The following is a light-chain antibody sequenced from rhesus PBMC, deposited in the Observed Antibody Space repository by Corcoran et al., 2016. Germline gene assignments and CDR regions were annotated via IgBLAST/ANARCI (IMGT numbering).Light chain of an antibody. CDR3: QPHNSYPYS. J-gene: IGKJ2*01. V-gene: IGKV1-25*01. CDR2: KAS. CDR1: QGISSY. Sequence: DIQMTQSPSSLSASVGDTVTITCRASQGISSYLAWYKQKPGTAPKLLIYKASTLQSGVPSRVSGSGSWTDFTLTISSLQPEDFATYDCQPHNSYPYSFGQGTKVEIK.